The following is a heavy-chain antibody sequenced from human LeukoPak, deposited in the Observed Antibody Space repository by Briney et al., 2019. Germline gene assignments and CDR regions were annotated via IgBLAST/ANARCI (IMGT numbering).Heavy chain of an antibody. D-gene: IGHD3-22*01. CDR3: ASTAYYYDSSGYYSSPPGAFDI. CDR2: INPNSGGT. Sequence: GASVKVSCKASGYTFTGYYMHWVRQAPGQGLEWMGWINPNSGGTNYAQKFQGRVTMARDTSISTAYMELSRLRSDDTAVYYCASTAYYYDSSGYYSSPPGAFDIWGQGTMVTVSS. CDR1: GYTFTGYY. V-gene: IGHV1-2*02. J-gene: IGHJ3*02.